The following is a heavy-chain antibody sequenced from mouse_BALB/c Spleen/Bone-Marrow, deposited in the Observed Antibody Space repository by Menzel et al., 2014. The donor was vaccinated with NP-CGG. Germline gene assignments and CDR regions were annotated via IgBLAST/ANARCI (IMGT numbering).Heavy chain of an antibody. Sequence: LVESGAELVKPGASVKLSCKASGYTFTSYYMYWVKQRPGQGLEWIGEINPSNGGTNFNEKFKSKATLTVDKSSSTAYMQLSSLTSEDSAVYYCTRSNGNWFAYWCQGTLVTVSA. V-gene: IGHV1S81*02. J-gene: IGHJ3*01. CDR2: INPSNGGT. D-gene: IGHD2-1*01. CDR3: TRSNGNWFAY. CDR1: GYTFTSYY.